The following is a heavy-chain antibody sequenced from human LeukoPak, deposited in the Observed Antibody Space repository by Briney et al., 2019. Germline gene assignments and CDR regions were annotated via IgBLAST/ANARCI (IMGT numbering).Heavy chain of an antibody. J-gene: IGHJ6*02. D-gene: IGHD3-22*01. CDR3: ARGHHYYDSKGGMDV. V-gene: IGHV3-48*01. Sequence: GGSLRLSCAASGFTFRTYNMNWARQAPGKGLEWVSYISSSSSTKYYADSVKGRFTISRDNAKNSLYLQMNSLRAEDTAVYYCARGHHYYDSKGGMDVWGQGTTVTVSS. CDR1: GFTFRTYN. CDR2: ISSSSSTK.